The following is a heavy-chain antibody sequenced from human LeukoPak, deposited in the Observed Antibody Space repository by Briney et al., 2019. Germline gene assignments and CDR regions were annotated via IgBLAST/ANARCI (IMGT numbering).Heavy chain of an antibody. J-gene: IGHJ3*02. D-gene: IGHD3-22*01. CDR3: ARAGDSSGYYYGAFDI. V-gene: IGHV1-2*06. Sequence: ASVKVSCKASGYTFTGYYMHWVRQAPGQGLEWMGRITPNSGGTNYAQKFQGRVTMTRDTSISTAYMELSRLRSDDTAVYYCARAGDSSGYYYGAFDIWGQGTMVTVSS. CDR2: ITPNSGGT. CDR1: GYTFTGYY.